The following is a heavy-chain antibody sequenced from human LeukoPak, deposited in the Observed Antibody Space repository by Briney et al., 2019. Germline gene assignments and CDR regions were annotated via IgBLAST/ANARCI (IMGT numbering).Heavy chain of an antibody. CDR2: IYTSGST. V-gene: IGHV4-4*07. CDR1: GGSISSYH. D-gene: IGHD3-22*01. Sequence: SETLSLTCTVSGGSISSYHWSWIRQPAGKGLEWIGRIYTSGSTNYNPSLKSRVTMSLDTSKNQFSLKLTSVTAADTAMYYCARGAGDPSGYYYDKGAFDFWGQGTVVTVSS. J-gene: IGHJ3*01. CDR3: ARGAGDPSGYYYDKGAFDF.